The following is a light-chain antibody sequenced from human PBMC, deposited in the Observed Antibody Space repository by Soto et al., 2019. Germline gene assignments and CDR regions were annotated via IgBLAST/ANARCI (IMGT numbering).Light chain of an antibody. J-gene: IGLJ3*02. Sequence: QSALTQPRSVSASPGQSVTISCTGTSSDVGDYNYVSWYQEHPGKAPKLMIYDVNKRPSGVPDRFSGSKSGNTASLTISGLQAEDEADYYCCSYAGSYTLGVFGGGTKLTVL. CDR3: CSYAGSYTLGV. CDR1: SSDVGDYNY. CDR2: DVN. V-gene: IGLV2-11*01.